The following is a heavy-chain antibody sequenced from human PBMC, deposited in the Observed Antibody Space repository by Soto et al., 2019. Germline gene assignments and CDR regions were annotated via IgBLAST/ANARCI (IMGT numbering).Heavy chain of an antibody. CDR3: ARDLYSSSWGPGDENAFAI. CDR2: IKQDGSEK. D-gene: IGHD6-13*01. J-gene: IGHJ3*02. V-gene: IGHV3-7*05. Sequence: EVQLVESGGGLVQPGGSLRLSCAASGFTFSSYWMSWVRQAPGKGLEWVANIKQDGSEKYYVDSVTGRFTISRDNAKNSLYLQMNSLRAEDTAVYYCARDLYSSSWGPGDENAFAIWGQGTMVTVSS. CDR1: GFTFSSYW.